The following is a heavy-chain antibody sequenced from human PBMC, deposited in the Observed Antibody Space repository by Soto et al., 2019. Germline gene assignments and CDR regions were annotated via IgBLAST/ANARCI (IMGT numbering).Heavy chain of an antibody. D-gene: IGHD3-22*01. CDR3: ARDGHFDSSGIMDV. CDR2: IYQSGIT. CDR1: GDSISRSTW. Sequence: QAQMEESGPGLVKPSGTLSLTCAVSGDSISRSTWWSWVRQTPEKGLEWIGEIYQSGITHYSPSLKNRITISLDKSKNEFSLKLTSVTAADAAVYYCARDGHFDSSGIMDVWGRGTTVTVSS. V-gene: IGHV4-4*02. J-gene: IGHJ6*02.